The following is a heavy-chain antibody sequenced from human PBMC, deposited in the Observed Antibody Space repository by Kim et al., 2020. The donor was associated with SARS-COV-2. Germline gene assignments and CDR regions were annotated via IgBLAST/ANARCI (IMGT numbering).Heavy chain of an antibody. Sequence: SETLSLTCNVSGVSFGRSDYNWGWIRQPPGKGLEWIGNIYYSGSTYYNPSLQSRVSLSVDTSKSQFSLKLYSVTAADTAVYYCARTRSNGGWYDPFDYWGQGTLVTVSS. CDR2: IYYSGST. J-gene: IGHJ4*02. CDR3: ARTRSNGGWYDPFDY. V-gene: IGHV4-39*01. CDR1: GVSFGRSDYN. D-gene: IGHD6-19*01.